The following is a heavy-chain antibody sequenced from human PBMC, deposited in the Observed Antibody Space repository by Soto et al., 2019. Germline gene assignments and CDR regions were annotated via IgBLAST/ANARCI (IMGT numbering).Heavy chain of an antibody. Sequence: EASVKVSCKASGYTFTGYYMHWVRQAPGQGLEWMGWINPNSGGTNYAQKFQGRVTMTRDTSISTAYMELSRLRSDDTAVYYCARVGRGYSYGSYDYWGQGTLVTVSS. V-gene: IGHV1-2*02. J-gene: IGHJ4*02. CDR2: INPNSGGT. CDR1: GYTFTGYY. CDR3: ARVGRGYSYGSYDY. D-gene: IGHD5-18*01.